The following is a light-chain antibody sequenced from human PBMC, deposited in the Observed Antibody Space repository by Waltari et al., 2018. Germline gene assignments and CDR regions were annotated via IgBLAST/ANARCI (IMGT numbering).Light chain of an antibody. J-gene: IGKJ2*02. CDR1: QSLNTW. Sequence: DLQMTQSPSTLSASVGDRVTITCRASQSLNTWLAWYQQKPGKAPKLLIYGASSLESGVPSRFSGSGSGTEFTLTISSLQPDDFATYYCKQYNGCSPCTFGQGTKLEIK. V-gene: IGKV1-5*03. CDR3: KQYNGCSPCT. CDR2: GAS.